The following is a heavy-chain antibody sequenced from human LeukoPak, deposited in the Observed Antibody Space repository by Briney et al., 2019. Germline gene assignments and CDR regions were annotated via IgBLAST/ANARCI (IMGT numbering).Heavy chain of an antibody. CDR1: GFTFRNYW. CDR2: IKEDGSET. D-gene: IGHD3-10*01. CDR3: ARVGAKGWYFDL. Sequence: GGSLRLSCAASGFTFRNYWMNWVRQAPGKGLECLANIKEDGSETYYADSVVGRFTISRDNAKNSLYLQMNSLRAEDTAVYYCARVGAKGWYFDLWGRGTLVTVSS. J-gene: IGHJ2*01. V-gene: IGHV3-7*03.